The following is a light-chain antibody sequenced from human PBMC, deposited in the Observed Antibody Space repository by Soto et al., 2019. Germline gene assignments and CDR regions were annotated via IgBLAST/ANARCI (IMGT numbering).Light chain of an antibody. V-gene: IGKV3-20*01. Sequence: EIVLTQSPGTLSLSPGERATLSCRASQSVSSSYLAWYQQKPGQAPRLLIYGASSRATGIPDRFSGSGSGTDFTITSSRLVHDDSSVDYCQQDGSSPRTFGQGTKVEIK. CDR3: QQDGSSPRT. CDR2: GAS. J-gene: IGKJ1*01. CDR1: QSVSSSY.